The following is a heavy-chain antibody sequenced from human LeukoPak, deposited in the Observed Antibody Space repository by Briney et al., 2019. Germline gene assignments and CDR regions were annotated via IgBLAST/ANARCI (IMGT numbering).Heavy chain of an antibody. V-gene: IGHV4-59*01. CDR2: IHYSGNT. J-gene: IGHJ4*02. CDR3: AREWGNAWLEY. CDR1: GGSMSRYY. Sequence: SETLSLTCSVSGGSMSRYYWSWTRQPPGKTLEWVGYIHYSGNTHYNPSLKSRVTLSIDTTKNQFSLSLRSVTGADTAVYYCAREWGNAWLEYWGQGILVTV. D-gene: IGHD2-2*01.